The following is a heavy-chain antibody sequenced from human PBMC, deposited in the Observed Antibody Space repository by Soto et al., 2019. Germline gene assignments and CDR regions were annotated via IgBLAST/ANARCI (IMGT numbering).Heavy chain of an antibody. Sequence: GGSLRLSCAASGFTFSSYGMHWVRQAPGKGLEWVAVIWYDGSNKYYADSVKGRFTISRDNSKNTLYLQMNSLRAEDTAVYYCARSGGESIPPYSPGEVWFVPWGQGILVTVSS. V-gene: IGHV3-33*01. D-gene: IGHD2-21*01. CDR2: IWYDGSNK. CDR1: GFTFSSYG. CDR3: ARSGGESIPPYSPGEVWFVP. J-gene: IGHJ5*02.